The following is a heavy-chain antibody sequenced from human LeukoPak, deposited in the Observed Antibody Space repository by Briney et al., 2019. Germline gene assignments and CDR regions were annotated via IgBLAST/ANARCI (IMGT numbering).Heavy chain of an antibody. Sequence: PSQTLSLTCTVSGDSISSSNYYWSWIRQPAGKGLEWIGRIYTSGSPNYNPSLKGRATISVDTSKNQFSLNLHYVSAADTAVYYCARRGKYQLLYNYYYMDVRGKGTTVTVSS. J-gene: IGHJ6*03. V-gene: IGHV4-61*02. CDR2: IYTSGSP. CDR1: GDSISSSNYY. D-gene: IGHD2-2*02. CDR3: ARRGKYQLLYNYYYMDV.